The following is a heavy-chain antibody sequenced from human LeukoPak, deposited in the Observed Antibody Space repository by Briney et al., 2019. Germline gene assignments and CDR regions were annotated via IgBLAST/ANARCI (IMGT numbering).Heavy chain of an antibody. CDR2: ITAYNGTT. J-gene: IGHJ4*02. Sequence: ASVKVSCKASGYTFTNYGISWVRQAPGQGLEWVGWITAYNGTTNYAQKFQGRVTMTTDTSTSTAYMELRSLRFDDTAVYFCARVNTAIAVAETDIDYWGQGTLVTVSS. CDR1: GYTFTNYG. D-gene: IGHD6-19*01. CDR3: ARVNTAIAVAETDIDY. V-gene: IGHV1-18*01.